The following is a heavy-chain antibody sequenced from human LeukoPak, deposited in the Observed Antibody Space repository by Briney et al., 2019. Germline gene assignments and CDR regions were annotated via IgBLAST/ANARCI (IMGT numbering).Heavy chain of an antibody. D-gene: IGHD2-15*01. V-gene: IGHV3-23*01. Sequence: GGSLRLSCAASGFTFSSYAMSWVRQAPGKGLEWVSAISGSGGSTSYADSVKGRFTISTDISKNTLYLQMNSLRAEDTAVYYCAKAVTQYCSGGSCYYGMDVWGQGTTVTVSS. J-gene: IGHJ6*02. CDR1: GFTFSSYA. CDR3: AKAVTQYCSGGSCYYGMDV. CDR2: ISGSGGST.